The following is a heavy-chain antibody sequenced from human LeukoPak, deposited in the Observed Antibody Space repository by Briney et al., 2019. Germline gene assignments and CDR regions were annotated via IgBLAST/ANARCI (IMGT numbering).Heavy chain of an antibody. Sequence: GGSLRLSCAASGFTFSTYWMNWVRQAPGKGLEWVANINQYGNEKYYVDSVKGRLTISRDNGKNSLYLEMNSLRAEDTGVYYCATGTEMDRGVIINGHLDYWGQGTLVTASS. D-gene: IGHD3-10*01. V-gene: IGHV3-7*01. CDR3: ATGTEMDRGVIINGHLDY. CDR1: GFTFSTYW. CDR2: INQYGNEK. J-gene: IGHJ4*02.